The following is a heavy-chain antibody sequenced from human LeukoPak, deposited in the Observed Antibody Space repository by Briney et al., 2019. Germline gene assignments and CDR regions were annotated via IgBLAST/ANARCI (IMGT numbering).Heavy chain of an antibody. CDR3: ARGKRAVAAARVWFDP. CDR1: GGSFSGYY. D-gene: IGHD6-13*01. Sequence: TLETLSLTCAVYGGSFSGYYWSWIRQPPGKGLEWIGEINHSGSTNYNPSLKSRVTISVDTSKNQFSLKLSSVTAADTAVYYCARGKRAVAAARVWFDPWGQGTLVTVSS. V-gene: IGHV4-34*01. J-gene: IGHJ5*02. CDR2: INHSGST.